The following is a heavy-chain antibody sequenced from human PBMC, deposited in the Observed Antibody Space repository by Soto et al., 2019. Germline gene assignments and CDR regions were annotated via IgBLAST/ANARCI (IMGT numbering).Heavy chain of an antibody. J-gene: IGHJ6*03. CDR3: ARGVSTSCYTSGCYYYYMDV. CDR2: IIPIFGTA. D-gene: IGHD2-2*01. V-gene: IGHV1-69*05. CDR1: GGTFSSYA. Sequence: SVKVSCKASGGTFSSYAISWVRQAPGQGLEWMGGIIPIFGTANYAQKFQGRVTMTRNTSISTAYMELSSLRSEDTAVYYCARGVSTSCYTSGCYYYYMDVWGKGTTVTVSS.